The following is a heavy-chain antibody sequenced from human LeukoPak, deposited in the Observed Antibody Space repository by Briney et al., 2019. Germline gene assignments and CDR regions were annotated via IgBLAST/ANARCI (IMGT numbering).Heavy chain of an antibody. J-gene: IGHJ4*02. CDR2: IHTSGST. Sequence: SETLSLTCSFSGGSISSYYWSWIRQPAGKGLEWIGRIHTSGSTNYNPSLKSRVTMSVDTSKNQFSLKLSSVTAADTAVYYCARDQYYYDSSGFDYWGQGTLVTVSS. CDR3: ARDQYYYDSSGFDY. D-gene: IGHD3-22*01. V-gene: IGHV4-4*07. CDR1: GGSISSYY.